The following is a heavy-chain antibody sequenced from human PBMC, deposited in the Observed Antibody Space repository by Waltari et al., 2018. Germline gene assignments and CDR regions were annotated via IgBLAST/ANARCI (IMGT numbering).Heavy chain of an antibody. Sequence: EEQVVESGGGSGQPGGSLRLACVASGFNLNMYSMNWVRQAPGKGLECIAYSSSSETPIYYSDSVKGRFTISRDNSKYTLYLDLNSVRAEEAARYHCVKGGWLDDWGQGALVTVSS. V-gene: IGHV3-48*01. CDR1: GFNLNMYS. J-gene: IGHJ4*01. D-gene: IGHD6-19*01. CDR3: VKGGWLDD. CDR2: SSSSETPI.